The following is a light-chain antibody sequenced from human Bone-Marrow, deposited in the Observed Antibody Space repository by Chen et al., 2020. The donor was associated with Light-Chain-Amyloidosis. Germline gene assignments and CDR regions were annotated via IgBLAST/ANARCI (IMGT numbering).Light chain of an antibody. Sequence: SYVLTQPPSVSVAPGQTARITCGGNDIENEVVHWYQQKPGQAPVLVVSDDSDRPSGVPERFSGCNSGNTATLTIRRVEAGEEAAYYCQVWDSSSDKVVFGGGTKLTVL. CDR2: DDS. CDR1: DIENEV. J-gene: IGLJ2*01. V-gene: IGLV3-21*02. CDR3: QVWDSSSDKVV.